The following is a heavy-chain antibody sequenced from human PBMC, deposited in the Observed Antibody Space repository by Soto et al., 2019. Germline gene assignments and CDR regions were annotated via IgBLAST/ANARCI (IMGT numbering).Heavy chain of an antibody. V-gene: IGHV3-7*03. Sequence: GGSLRLSCAASGFTFSSYWMSWVLQAPGKGLEWVANLKQDGSEKYYVDSVKGRFTISRDNAMNPLYLQMNSLRAEDTAVYYCATSTVSTGDYWGQGTLVTVSS. J-gene: IGHJ4*02. D-gene: IGHD2-8*02. CDR3: ATSTVSTGDY. CDR1: GFTFSSYW. CDR2: LKQDGSEK.